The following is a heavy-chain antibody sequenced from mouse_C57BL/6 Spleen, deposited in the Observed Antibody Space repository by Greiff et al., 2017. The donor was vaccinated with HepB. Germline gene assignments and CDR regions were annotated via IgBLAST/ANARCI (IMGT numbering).Heavy chain of an antibody. D-gene: IGHD1-2*01. J-gene: IGHJ3*01. CDR2: IYPSDSET. V-gene: IGHV1-61*01. CDR3: ARGNYGRFAY. CDR1: GYTFTSYW. Sequence: QVQLQQPGAELVRPGSSVKLSCKASGYTFTSYWMDWVKQRPGQGLEWIGNIYPSDSETHYNQKLKAKATLTVDKSSSTAYMQLSSLTSEDSAVYYCARGNYGRFAYWGQGTLVTVSA.